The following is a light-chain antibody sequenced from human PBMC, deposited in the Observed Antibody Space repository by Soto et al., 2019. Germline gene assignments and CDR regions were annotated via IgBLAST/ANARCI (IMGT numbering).Light chain of an antibody. V-gene: IGKV1-27*01. Sequence: DIQMTQSPSSLSASVGDRVTITCRASQAISNYLAWYQQKPGKVPKLLIYAASTLQSGVPSRFSGSGSGKDFTLTISSLQPEDVASYYCQKYNSAPWTFGQGTKVEIK. CDR2: AAS. J-gene: IGKJ1*01. CDR3: QKYNSAPWT. CDR1: QAISNY.